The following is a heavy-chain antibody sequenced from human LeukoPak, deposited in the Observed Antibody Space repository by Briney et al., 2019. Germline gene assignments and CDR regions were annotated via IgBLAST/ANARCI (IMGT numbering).Heavy chain of an antibody. J-gene: IGHJ4*02. D-gene: IGHD2-21*02. CDR1: GYTFTGYY. V-gene: IGHV1-2*02. CDR2: INPNSGGT. Sequence: GASVKVSCKASGYTFTGYYMHWVRQAPGQGLEWMGWINPNSGGTNYAQKFQGRVTMTRDTSSSTAYMELSRLRSDDTAVYYCARDRSGATGDCVHIDYWGQGTLVTVSS. CDR3: ARDRSGATGDCVHIDY.